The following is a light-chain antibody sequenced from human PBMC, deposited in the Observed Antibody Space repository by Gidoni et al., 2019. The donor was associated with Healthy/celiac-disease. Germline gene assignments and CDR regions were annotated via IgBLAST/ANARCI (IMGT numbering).Light chain of an antibody. V-gene: IGLV4-69*01. CDR2: LNSDGSH. CDR1: SGDSSYA. CDR3: QTWAQWV. Sequence: QLVLTQSPSTTASLVASVKLTCNLSSGDSSYAIAWHQQQPERGPRYLMKLNSDGSHSKGDGLPDRFSGSSSGAERYLTISSLQSEAEADYYCQTWAQWVFGGGTQLTVL. J-gene: IGLJ3*02.